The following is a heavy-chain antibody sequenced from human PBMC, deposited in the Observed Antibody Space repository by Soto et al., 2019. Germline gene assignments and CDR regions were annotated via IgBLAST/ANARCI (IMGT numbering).Heavy chain of an antibody. D-gene: IGHD3-16*01. Sequence: QVQLVQSGAEVKKPGASVKVSCKASGYTFTSYAMHWVRQAPGQRLEWMGWINAGNGNTKYSQKFQGRVTITRDTSASTADMELSSLRSEDTAVYYCATQMGEGYFDSWGQGTLVTVSS. J-gene: IGHJ4*02. CDR2: INAGNGNT. V-gene: IGHV1-3*01. CDR3: ATQMGEGYFDS. CDR1: GYTFTSYA.